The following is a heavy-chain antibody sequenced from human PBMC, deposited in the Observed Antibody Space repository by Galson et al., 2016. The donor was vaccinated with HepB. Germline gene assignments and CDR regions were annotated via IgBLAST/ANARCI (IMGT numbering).Heavy chain of an antibody. CDR3: ARPRSGPVGGNYYMDV. Sequence: ETLSLTCAVYGGSFSGYNWTWIRQPPGKGLEWIGEIHDSGSTNYNPSLKSRVTISVDPSKNQLSLSLRSVTAADTAVYYCARPRSGPVGGNYYMDVWGQGTTVTISS. J-gene: IGHJ6*02. V-gene: IGHV4-34*01. CDR2: IHDSGST. CDR1: GGSFSGYN. D-gene: IGHD6-19*01.